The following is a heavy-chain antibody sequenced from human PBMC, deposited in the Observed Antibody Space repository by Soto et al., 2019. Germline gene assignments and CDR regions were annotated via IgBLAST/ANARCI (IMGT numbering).Heavy chain of an antibody. D-gene: IGHD4-4*01. CDR1: GGSISSGDYY. J-gene: IGHJ6*02. Sequence: PSETLSLTCTVSGGSISSGDYYWSWIRQPPGKGLEWIGYIYYSGSTYYNPSLKSRVTISVDTSKNQFSLKLSSVTAADTAVYYCARTTVIGGYYYYGMDVWGQGTTVTVSS. V-gene: IGHV4-30-4*01. CDR2: IYYSGST. CDR3: ARTTVIGGYYYYGMDV.